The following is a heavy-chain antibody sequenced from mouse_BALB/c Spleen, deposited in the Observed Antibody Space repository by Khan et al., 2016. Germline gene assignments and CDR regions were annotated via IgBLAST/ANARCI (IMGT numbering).Heavy chain of an antibody. CDR1: GYTFTSYW. J-gene: IGHJ2*01. Sequence: QVQLQQPGAELVKPGASVKLSCKASGYTFTSYWMHWVKQRPGQGLEWIGEINPSNGRTNYNEKFKSKATLTVDKSSSTAYMQLRSLTSEDSAVYYCARSLYDYDADYGGQGTTLAVSS. CDR2: INPSNGRT. CDR3: ARSLYDYDADY. D-gene: IGHD2-4*01. V-gene: IGHV1S81*02.